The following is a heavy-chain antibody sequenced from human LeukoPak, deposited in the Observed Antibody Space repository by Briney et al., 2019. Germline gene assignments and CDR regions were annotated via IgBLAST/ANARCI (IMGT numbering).Heavy chain of an antibody. D-gene: IGHD3-10*01. Sequence: PSQTLSLTCTVSGGSISSGGYYWSWIRQHPGKGLEWIGYISHSGATYYNPSLRSRVVISIDRSQNQFSLQLNSVTAADTAVYYCARNVFEWFGDFDPWGQGTLVTVSS. J-gene: IGHJ5*02. CDR1: GGSISSGGYY. CDR3: ARNVFEWFGDFDP. CDR2: ISHSGAT. V-gene: IGHV4-31*03.